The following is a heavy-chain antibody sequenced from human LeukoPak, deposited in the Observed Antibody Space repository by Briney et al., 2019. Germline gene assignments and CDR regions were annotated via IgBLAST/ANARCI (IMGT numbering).Heavy chain of an antibody. CDR3: ARQIYDSSGYYYGALDY. J-gene: IGHJ4*02. D-gene: IGHD3-22*01. Sequence: GESLKISCKGSGYSFTSYWIGWVRQMPGKGLEWMGIIYPGDSDTRYSPSFQGQVTISADKSISTAYLQWSSLKASDTAMYYCARQIYDSSGYYYGALDYWGQGTLVTVSS. CDR2: IYPGDSDT. CDR1: GYSFTSYW. V-gene: IGHV5-51*01.